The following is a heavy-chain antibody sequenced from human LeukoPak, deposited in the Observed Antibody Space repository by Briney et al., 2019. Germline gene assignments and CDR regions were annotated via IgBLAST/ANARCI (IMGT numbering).Heavy chain of an antibody. V-gene: IGHV4-61*02. J-gene: IGHJ3*02. CDR3: ARAVSGYHRPAFDI. CDR2: IYTSGST. Sequence: SETLSLTCTVSGCSISSGSYYWSWIRQPAGKGLEWIGRIYTSGSTNYNPSLKSRVTISVDTSKNQFSLKLSSVTAADTAVYYCARAVSGYHRPAFDIWGQGTMVTVSS. CDR1: GCSISSGSYY. D-gene: IGHD5-12*01.